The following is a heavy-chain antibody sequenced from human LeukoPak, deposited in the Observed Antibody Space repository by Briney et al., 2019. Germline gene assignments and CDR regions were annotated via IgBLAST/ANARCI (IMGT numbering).Heavy chain of an antibody. CDR2: ISASDGRT. V-gene: IGHV3-23*01. CDR1: RFTFSSYG. CDR3: AKNGDRGAYCSGGSCYPYYYYNMDV. D-gene: IGHD2-15*01. Sequence: GGSLRLSCAASRFTFSSYGMSWVRQAPGKGLEWVSGISASDGRTYYADSVKGRFTISRDNSKNTLYLQMNSLRAEDTAIYYCAKNGDRGAYCSGGSCYPYYYYNMDVWGKGTTVTISS. J-gene: IGHJ6*03.